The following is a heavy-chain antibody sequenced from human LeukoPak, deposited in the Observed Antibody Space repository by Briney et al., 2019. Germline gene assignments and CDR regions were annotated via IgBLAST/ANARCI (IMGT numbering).Heavy chain of an antibody. CDR2: TRDKARGYTT. D-gene: IGHD6-25*01. Sequence: PGSSLRLSCAASGDTLSDHHMDWVRQAPGKGLEWVGRTRDKARGYTTEYAASVKGRFTISRDDSKTLVYLQMNSLKTEDTSVYFCARDGAAGDNSAFDIWGQGTVVTVSS. J-gene: IGHJ3*02. CDR3: ARDGAAGDNSAFDI. CDR1: GDTLSDHH. V-gene: IGHV3-72*01.